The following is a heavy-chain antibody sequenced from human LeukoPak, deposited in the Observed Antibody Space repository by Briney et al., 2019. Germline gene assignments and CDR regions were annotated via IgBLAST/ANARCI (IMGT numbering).Heavy chain of an antibody. V-gene: IGHV3-23*01. CDR1: GFTFSSYA. Sequence: GGSLRLSCAASGFTFSSYAMSWVRQAPGKGLEWVSAISGSGGSTYYADSVKGRFTISRDNPKNTLYLQMNSLRAEDTAVYYCAKGLHGWYGGDYWGQGTLVTVSS. CDR2: ISGSGGST. D-gene: IGHD3-10*01. CDR3: AKGLHGWYGGDY. J-gene: IGHJ4*02.